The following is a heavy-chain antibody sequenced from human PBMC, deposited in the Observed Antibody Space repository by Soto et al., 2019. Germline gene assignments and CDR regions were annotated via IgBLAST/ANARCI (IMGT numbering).Heavy chain of an antibody. CDR1: GGSLSNYG. J-gene: IGHJ6*02. Sequence: QVQLVQSGAEVKKPGSSVKVSYKASGGSLSNYGISWVRQAPGQGLEWMGGIIPVFGTANYAQKFQGRVTITADESTSIVYMDVTSLRSEDTAVYYCARGDATKIVVTTYYGMDVWGQGTTVTVSS. D-gene: IGHD4-17*01. CDR2: IIPVFGTA. CDR3: ARGDATKIVVTTYYGMDV. V-gene: IGHV1-69*12.